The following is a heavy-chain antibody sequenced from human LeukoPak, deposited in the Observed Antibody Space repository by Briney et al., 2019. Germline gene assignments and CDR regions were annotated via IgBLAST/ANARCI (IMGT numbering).Heavy chain of an antibody. CDR3: ARERGQLRGDPFDI. CDR1: GGSISSYY. CDR2: IYYSGST. J-gene: IGHJ3*02. D-gene: IGHD3-3*01. Sequence: PSETLSLTCTVSGGSISSYYWSWIRQPPGKGLEWIGYIYYSGSTNYNPSLKSRVTISVDTSKNQFSLKLSSVTAADTAVYYCARERGQLRGDPFDIWGQGTMVTVSS. V-gene: IGHV4-59*12.